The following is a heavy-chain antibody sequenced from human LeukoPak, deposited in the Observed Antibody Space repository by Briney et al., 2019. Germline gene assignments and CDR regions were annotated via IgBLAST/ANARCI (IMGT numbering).Heavy chain of an antibody. Sequence: GSLRLSCAASGFNIKYYWMSWVRQAPGKGLEWVAHIKEDKTEEYYVDAVRGRFTISKDDAKSYVYLQMSSLTAEDTAVYYCVRAGWELDYWGQGALVIVSS. D-gene: IGHD4-23*01. CDR3: VRAGWELDY. CDR2: IKEDKTEE. V-gene: IGHV3-7*01. J-gene: IGHJ4*02. CDR1: GFNIKYYW.